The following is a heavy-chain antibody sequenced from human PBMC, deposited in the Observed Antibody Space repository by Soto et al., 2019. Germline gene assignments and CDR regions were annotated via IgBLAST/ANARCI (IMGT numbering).Heavy chain of an antibody. CDR1: GFTFSSYA. CDR2: ISGSGGST. D-gene: IGHD3-16*01. J-gene: IGHJ3*02. CDR3: AKDNFYRLDYDYICDAFDI. Sequence: EVQLLESGGGLVQPGGSLRLSCAASGFTFSSYAMSWVRQAPGKGLEWVSAISGSGGSTYYADSVKGRFTISRDNSKNTLYLQMNSLRAEDTAVYYCAKDNFYRLDYDYICDAFDIWGQGTMVTVSS. V-gene: IGHV3-23*01.